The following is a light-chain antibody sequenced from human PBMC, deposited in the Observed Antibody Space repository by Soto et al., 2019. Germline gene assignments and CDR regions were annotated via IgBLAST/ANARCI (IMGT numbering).Light chain of an antibody. CDR2: GAS. CDR1: QSVSATY. V-gene: IGKV3-20*01. CDR3: QHYGNFRS. Sequence: EIVLTQSPDTPSLSPGERATLSCRASQSVSATYLAWYQQKRGQAPRLLIYGASSRATGIPDRFSGSGSGTDFTLTISRLEPEDFAVYYCQHYGNFRSLGPGTKVDTK. J-gene: IGKJ3*01.